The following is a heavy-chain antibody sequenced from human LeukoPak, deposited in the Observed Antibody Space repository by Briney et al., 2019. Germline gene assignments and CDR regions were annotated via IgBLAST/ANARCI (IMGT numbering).Heavy chain of an antibody. V-gene: IGHV1-46*01. J-gene: IGHJ4*02. CDR1: GYTFTSYG. D-gene: IGHD6-13*01. CDR3: ARDRSSSWPIDY. Sequence: GASVKVSCKASGYTFTSYGISWVRQAPGQGLEWMGIINPSGGSTSYAQKFQGRVTMTRDMSTSTVYMELSSLRSEDTAVYYCARDRSSSWPIDYWGQGTLVTVSS. CDR2: INPSGGST.